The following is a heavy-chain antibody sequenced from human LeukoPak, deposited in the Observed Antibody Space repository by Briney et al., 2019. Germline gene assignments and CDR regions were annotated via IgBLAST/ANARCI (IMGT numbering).Heavy chain of an antibody. CDR2: ISSSSTI. D-gene: IGHD6-13*01. V-gene: IGHV3-48*04. J-gene: IGHJ4*02. CDR1: GFTFSSHS. CDR3: ASLRGYSS. Sequence: PGGSLRLSCAASGFTFSSHSMNWVRQAPGKGLEWVSYISSSSTIYYADSVKGRFTISRDNAKNSLYLQMNSLRAEDTAVYYCASLRGYSSWGQGTLVTVSS.